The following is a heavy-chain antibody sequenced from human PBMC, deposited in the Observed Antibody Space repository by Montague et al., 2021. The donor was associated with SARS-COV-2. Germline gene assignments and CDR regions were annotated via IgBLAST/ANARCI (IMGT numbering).Heavy chain of an antibody. CDR2: IDYSGST. D-gene: IGHD3-9*01. CDR3: ARLPYDNSYGMDV. J-gene: IGHJ6*02. CDR1: GGSISTYY. Sequence: SETLSLTCTVSGGSISTYYSKCIRQFPGKGLEWIGYIDYSGSTNFNPSLQSRVIISVDRSKIQFSLKLNSVTAADTAIYYCARLPYDNSYGMDVWGQGTTVTVSS. V-gene: IGHV4-59*01.